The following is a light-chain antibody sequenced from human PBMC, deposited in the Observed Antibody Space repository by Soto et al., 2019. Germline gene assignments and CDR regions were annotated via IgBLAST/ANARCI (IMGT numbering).Light chain of an antibody. Sequence: EIVLTQSPGTLSLSPGERATLSCRASQSVSSSYLAWYQQKPGQAPRLLIYGASSRATGIPDRFSGSGSGTDFTLTISRLEPEDFAVYYCQQYVSSSGYTFGRGTKLELK. CDR3: QQYVSSSGYT. CDR2: GAS. J-gene: IGKJ2*01. V-gene: IGKV3-20*01. CDR1: QSVSSSY.